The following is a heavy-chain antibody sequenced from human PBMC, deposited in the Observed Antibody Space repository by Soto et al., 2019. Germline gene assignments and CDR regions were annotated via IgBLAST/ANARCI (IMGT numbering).Heavy chain of an antibody. CDR1: GFTFSSYA. J-gene: IGHJ5*02. V-gene: IGHV3-23*01. D-gene: IGHD3-3*01. CDR2: ISGSGGTT. Sequence: GGSLRLSCAASGFTFSSYAMGWVRQAPGTGLEWVSSISGSGGTTYYADSVKGRFTISRDNSKNTLYLQMNSLRAEDTAVYYCAKLQFFNWFDPWGQGTLVTVSS. CDR3: AKLQFFNWFDP.